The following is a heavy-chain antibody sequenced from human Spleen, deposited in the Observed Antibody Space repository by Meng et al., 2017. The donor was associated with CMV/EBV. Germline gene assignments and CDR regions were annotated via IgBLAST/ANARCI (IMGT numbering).Heavy chain of an antibody. CDR1: GFTFSSYS. CDR2: ISSSSSYI. J-gene: IGHJ4*02. D-gene: IGHD3-10*01. Sequence: LSCAASGFTFSSYSVNWVRQAPGKGLEWVSSISSSSSYIYYADSVKGRFTISRDNAKNSLYLQMNSLRAEDTAVYYCARDPSLGHDYWGQGTLVTVSS. CDR3: ARDPSLGHDY. V-gene: IGHV3-21*01.